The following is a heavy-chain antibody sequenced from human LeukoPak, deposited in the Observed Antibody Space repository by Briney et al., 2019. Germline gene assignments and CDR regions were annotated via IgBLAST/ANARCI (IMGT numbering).Heavy chain of an antibody. J-gene: IGHJ4*02. Sequence: PGGSLRLSCAASGFTFSSYAMSWVRQAPGKGLEWVSAISGSGGSTYYADSVKGRFTISRDNSKNTLYLQMNNLRAEDTAVYYCAKAYEQWLVKESDYWGQGTLVTVSS. D-gene: IGHD6-19*01. CDR2: ISGSGGST. V-gene: IGHV3-23*01. CDR3: AKAYEQWLVKESDY. CDR1: GFTFSSYA.